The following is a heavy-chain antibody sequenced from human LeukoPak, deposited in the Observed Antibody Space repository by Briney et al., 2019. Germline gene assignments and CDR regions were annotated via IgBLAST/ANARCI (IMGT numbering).Heavy chain of an antibody. J-gene: IGHJ4*02. V-gene: IGHV3-30*02. CDR3: ARGGYDYLDY. CDR2: IRYDGSNK. Sequence: PGGSLRLSCAASGFTFSSYGMHWARQAPGKGLEWVAFIRYDGSNKYYADSVKGRFTISRDNSKNTLYLQMNSLRAEDTAVYYCARGGYDYLDYWGQGTLVTVSS. D-gene: IGHD5-12*01. CDR1: GFTFSSYG.